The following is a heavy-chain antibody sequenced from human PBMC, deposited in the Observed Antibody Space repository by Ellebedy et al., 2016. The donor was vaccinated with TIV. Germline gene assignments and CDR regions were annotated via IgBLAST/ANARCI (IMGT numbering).Heavy chain of an antibody. CDR2: IYAGGTT. CDR3: AVGRPNYGDFPS. Sequence: GESLKISXAVSGFTVSSNYMSWVRQAPGRGLEWVSVIYAGGTTDYVASVKGRFSISRDTSKNTLFLQMNSLRADDTAIYYSAVGRPNYGDFPSWGQGTLVTVSS. J-gene: IGHJ5*02. D-gene: IGHD4-17*01. V-gene: IGHV3-53*01. CDR1: GFTVSSNY.